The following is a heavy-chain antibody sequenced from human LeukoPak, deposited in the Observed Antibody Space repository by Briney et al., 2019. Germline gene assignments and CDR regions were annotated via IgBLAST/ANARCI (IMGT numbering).Heavy chain of an antibody. CDR2: IYHSGST. CDR1: GYSISSGYY. CDR3: ARVSTVAGIDY. Sequence: SETLSLTCTVSGYSISSGYYWGWIRQPPGKGLEWIGSIYHSGSTYYNPSLKSRVTISVDTSKNQFSLKLSSVTAADTAVYYCARVSTVAGIDYWGQGTLVTVSS. V-gene: IGHV4-38-2*02. D-gene: IGHD6-19*01. J-gene: IGHJ4*02.